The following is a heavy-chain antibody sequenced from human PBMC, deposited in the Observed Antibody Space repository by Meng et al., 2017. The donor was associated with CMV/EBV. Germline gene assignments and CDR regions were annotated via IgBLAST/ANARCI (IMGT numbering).Heavy chain of an antibody. D-gene: IGHD3-3*01. CDR2: IYYSGST. J-gene: IGHJ4*02. CDR3: ARQWLLSHFDY. Sequence: GSLRLSCTVSGGSISSYPWSWIRQPPGKGLEWIGYIYYSGSTNYNPSLKSRVTISVDTSKNQFSLKLSSVTAADTAVYYCARQWLLSHFDYWGQGTLVTVSS. CDR1: GGSISSYP. V-gene: IGHV4-59*01.